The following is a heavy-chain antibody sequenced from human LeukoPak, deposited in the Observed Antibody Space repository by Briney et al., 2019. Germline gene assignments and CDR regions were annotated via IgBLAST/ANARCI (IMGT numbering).Heavy chain of an antibody. Sequence: ASVKVSCKASGYTFTGYYIHWVRQAPGQGLEWMGRINPNSGGTNFAQKLQGRVTMTTDTSTSTAYMELRSLRSDDTAVYYCAKDSDYGRLMDSWGQGTLVTVSS. CDR3: AKDSDYGRLMDS. CDR1: GYTFTGYY. D-gene: IGHD4-17*01. J-gene: IGHJ4*02. CDR2: INPNSGGT. V-gene: IGHV1-2*06.